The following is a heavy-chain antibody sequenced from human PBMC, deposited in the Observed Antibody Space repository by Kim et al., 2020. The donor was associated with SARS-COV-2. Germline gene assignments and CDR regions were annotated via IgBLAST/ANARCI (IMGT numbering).Heavy chain of an antibody. CDR3: ARVTIDSSSDIDY. D-gene: IGHD6-6*01. CDR1: GFTFSSYS. Sequence: GGSLRLSCAASGFTFSSYSMNWVRQAPGKGLEWVSYISSSSSTIYYADSVKGRFTISRDNAKNSLYLQMNSLRAEDTAVYYCARVTIDSSSDIDYWGQGTLVTVSS. J-gene: IGHJ4*02. V-gene: IGHV3-48*04. CDR2: ISSSSSTI.